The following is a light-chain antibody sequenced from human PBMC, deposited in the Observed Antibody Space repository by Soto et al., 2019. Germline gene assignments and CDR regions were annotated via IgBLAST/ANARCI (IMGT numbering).Light chain of an antibody. J-gene: IGLJ2*01. CDR3: CSYAGSSTPHVV. CDR2: EGG. CDR1: SSDVGSYNL. V-gene: IGLV2-23*01. Sequence: QSALTQPASVSGSPGQSITISCTGTSSDVGSYNLVSWYQQHPGKAPKLMIYEGGKRPSGVSNRFSGYKSGNTASLTISGLQAEDEADYYCCSYAGSSTPHVVFGGGTELTVL.